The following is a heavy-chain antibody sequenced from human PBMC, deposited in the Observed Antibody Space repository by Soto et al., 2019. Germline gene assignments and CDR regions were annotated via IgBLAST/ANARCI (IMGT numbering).Heavy chain of an antibody. D-gene: IGHD3-10*01. J-gene: IGHJ4*02. CDR2: IYYSGST. CDR3: ARRSRGGSGSHDY. V-gene: IGHV4-39*01. CDR1: GGSISSSSYY. Sequence: SETLSLTCTVSGGSISSSSYYWGWIRQPPGKGLEWIGSIYYSGSTYYNPSLKSRVTISVDTSKNQFSLKLSSVTAADTAVYYCARRSRGGSGSHDYWGQGTLVTVSS.